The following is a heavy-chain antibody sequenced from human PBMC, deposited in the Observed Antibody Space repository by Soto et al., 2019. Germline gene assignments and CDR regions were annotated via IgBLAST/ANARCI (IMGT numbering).Heavy chain of an antibody. Sequence: GGSLRLSCAASGFTFSSYGMHWVRPAPGKGLEWVAVIWYDGSNKYYADSVKGRFTISRDNSKNTLYLQMNSLRAEDTAVYYCARDGPSWILICIGYYVTNWFDTWGQGTLLTVSS. V-gene: IGHV3-33*01. CDR2: IWYDGSNK. D-gene: IGHD3-22*01. CDR3: ARDGPSWILICIGYYVTNWFDT. CDR1: GFTFSSYG. J-gene: IGHJ5*02.